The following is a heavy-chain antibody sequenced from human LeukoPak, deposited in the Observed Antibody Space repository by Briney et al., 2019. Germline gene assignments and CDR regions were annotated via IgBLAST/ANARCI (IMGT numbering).Heavy chain of an antibody. Sequence: PETLSLTCTVSGGSISSYYWSWIRQPPGKGLEWIGYIYYSGSTNYNPSLKSRVTISVDTSKNQFSLKLSSVTAADTAVYYCARGRQVEMATIRAFDIWGQGTMVTVSS. CDR3: ARGRQVEMATIRAFDI. CDR1: GGSISSYY. V-gene: IGHV4-59*01. CDR2: IYYSGST. J-gene: IGHJ3*02. D-gene: IGHD5-24*01.